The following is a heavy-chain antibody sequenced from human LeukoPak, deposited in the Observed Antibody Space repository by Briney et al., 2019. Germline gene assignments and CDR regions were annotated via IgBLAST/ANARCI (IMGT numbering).Heavy chain of an antibody. V-gene: IGHV1-8*02. D-gene: IGHD7-27*01. Sequence: ASVKVSCKASGYTLTDYYMHWVRQATGQRPEWMGWMSPNSGDTGYAQKFQDRVTMTRNTSISTAYMEPSSLRSDDTAVYYCARGPPNWGYDYWGPGTLVTVSS. J-gene: IGHJ4*02. CDR1: GYTLTDYY. CDR2: MSPNSGDT. CDR3: ARGPPNWGYDY.